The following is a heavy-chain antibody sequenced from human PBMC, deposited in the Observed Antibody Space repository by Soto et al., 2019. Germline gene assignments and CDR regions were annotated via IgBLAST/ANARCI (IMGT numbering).Heavy chain of an antibody. CDR2: ITGSGDST. V-gene: IGHV3-23*01. Sequence: GSLRLSCAASGFTFSSYAMSWVRQAPGKGLEWVSAITGSGDSTYYADSVKGRFTISRDNSKNTMYLQMNSLRAEDTAFYYCAKRPGRYGGAFDIWGQGTMVTVSS. CDR1: GFTFSSYA. D-gene: IGHD3-10*01. J-gene: IGHJ3*02. CDR3: AKRPGRYGGAFDI.